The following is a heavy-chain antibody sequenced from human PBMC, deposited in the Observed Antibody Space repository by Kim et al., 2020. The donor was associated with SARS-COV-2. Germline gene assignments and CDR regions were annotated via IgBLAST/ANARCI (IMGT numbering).Heavy chain of an antibody. D-gene: IGHD3-10*01. J-gene: IGHJ5*02. Sequence: GGSLRLSCAASGFTFSSYWMSWVRQAPGKGLEWVANIKQDGSEKYYVDSVKGRFTISRDNAKNSLYLQMNSLRAEDTAVYYCAREAGLLWFGAPTESNWLDPWGQGTLVTVSS. CDR3: AREAGLLWFGAPTESNWLDP. V-gene: IGHV3-7*03. CDR1: GFTFSSYW. CDR2: IKQDGSEK.